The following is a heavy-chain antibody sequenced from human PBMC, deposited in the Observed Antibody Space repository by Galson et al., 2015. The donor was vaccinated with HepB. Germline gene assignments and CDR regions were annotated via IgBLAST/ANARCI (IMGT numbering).Heavy chain of an antibody. J-gene: IGHJ3*01. CDR3: ARWGMDAFDV. CDR1: GDTLTSYS. Sequence: VKVSCKASGDTLTSYSIGWLRQAPGQGLEWMGRIIAVLDLPEYAQKFQGRVTITADRSTSTAYMELSNLRSDDTAVYFCARWGMDAFDVWGQGTKVTVSS. CDR2: IIAVLDLP. V-gene: IGHV1-69*02. D-gene: IGHD7-27*01.